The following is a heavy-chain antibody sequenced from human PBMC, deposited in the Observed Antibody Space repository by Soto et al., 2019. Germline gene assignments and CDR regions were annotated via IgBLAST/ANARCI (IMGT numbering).Heavy chain of an antibody. D-gene: IGHD6-13*01. CDR2: VSHSGRS. CDR1: NGSVSAYS. V-gene: IGHV4-59*02. Sequence: QVHLQESGPGLVQPSETLSLTCTVSNGSVSAYSWAWLRQPPGKGLERIGYVSHSGRSRNHPSLETLGYISLDTSNNHVSLRMASVSAADTAVYYCARTQGAAVAGNFDSWGLGTLVIVSS. J-gene: IGHJ5*01. CDR3: ARTQGAAVAGNFDS.